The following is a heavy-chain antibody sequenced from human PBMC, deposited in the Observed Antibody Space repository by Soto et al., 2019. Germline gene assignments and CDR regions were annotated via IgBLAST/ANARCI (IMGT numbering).Heavy chain of an antibody. D-gene: IGHD6-6*01. J-gene: IGHJ4*02. CDR1: GYTFTSYY. Sequence: QVQLVQSGAEVKKPGASVKVSCKASGYTFTSYYMHWVRQAPGQGLEWMGIINPSGGSTSYAQKFQGRVTMTRDTSTSTVYMELSSLRSENTAVYYCARARPPGAARPPVFDYWGQGTLVTVSS. CDR3: ARARPPGAARPPVFDY. V-gene: IGHV1-46*03. CDR2: INPSGGST.